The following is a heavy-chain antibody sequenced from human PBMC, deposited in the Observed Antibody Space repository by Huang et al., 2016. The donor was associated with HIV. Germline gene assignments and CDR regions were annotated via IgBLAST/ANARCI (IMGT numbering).Heavy chain of an antibody. CDR2: IYPRYPDT. CDR3: ARRQWLRQTWGAFNI. Sequence: QLVQSGAEVKKPGESLKISCKGSGDTFTNSWIGWVRQMPGKGLEGMVLIYPRYPDTNSSPSFQAQVTLSADKSISTAFLQWSSLKASDTAMYYCARRQWLRQTWGAFNIWGQGTMVSVSS. V-gene: IGHV5-51*03. D-gene: IGHD6-19*01. CDR1: GDTFTNSW. J-gene: IGHJ3*02.